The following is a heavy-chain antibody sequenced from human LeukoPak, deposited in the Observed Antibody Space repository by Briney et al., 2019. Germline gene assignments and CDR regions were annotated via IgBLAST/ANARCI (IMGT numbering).Heavy chain of an antibody. Sequence: SEALSLTCTVSGGSISSGSYYWSWIRQPAGKGLEWIGSIYHSGSTYYNPSLKSRVTISVDTSKNQFSLKLTSVTAADTAVYYCARVYYSSGYDYWYFDLWGRGTLVTVSS. V-gene: IGHV4-61*10. CDR1: GGSISSGSYY. CDR2: IYHSGST. D-gene: IGHD6-25*01. J-gene: IGHJ2*01. CDR3: ARVYYSSGYDYWYFDL.